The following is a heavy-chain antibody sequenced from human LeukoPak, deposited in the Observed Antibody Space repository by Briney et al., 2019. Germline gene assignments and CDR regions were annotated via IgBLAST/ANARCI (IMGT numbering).Heavy chain of an antibody. V-gene: IGHV4-34*01. Sequence: WETLSLTCAVYGGSLSSYYWSWIRQPPGKALECIGEIDHSGSTNNNPSLKSRVTVLVDASKNQFSLKLSSVTAADSAVYYCARSRAGNDFLSAFYAFDIWGQGTMVTVSS. J-gene: IGHJ3*02. CDR3: ARSRAGNDFLSAFYAFDI. CDR2: IDHSGST. CDR1: GGSLSSYY. D-gene: IGHD3-3*01.